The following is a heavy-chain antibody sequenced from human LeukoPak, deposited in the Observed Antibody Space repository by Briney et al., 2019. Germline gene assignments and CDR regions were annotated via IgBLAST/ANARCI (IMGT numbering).Heavy chain of an antibody. J-gene: IGHJ4*02. D-gene: IGHD2-2*01. Sequence: SETLSLTCTVSGGSISSYYWSWIRQPSGKGLEWIGYIYYSGSTNYNPSLKSRVTISVDTSKNQFSLKLSSVTVADTAVYYCARHCSSTSCRGPYSDYWGQGTLVTVSS. CDR2: IYYSGST. CDR1: GGSISSYY. CDR3: ARHCSSTSCRGPYSDY. V-gene: IGHV4-59*08.